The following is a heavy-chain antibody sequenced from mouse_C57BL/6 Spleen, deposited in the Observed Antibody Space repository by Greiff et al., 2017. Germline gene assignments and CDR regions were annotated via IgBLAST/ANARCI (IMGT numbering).Heavy chain of an antibody. CDR1: GYSFTDYN. CDR3: ARGLFAY. J-gene: IGHJ3*01. Sequence: EVQLQESGPELVKPGASVKISCKASGYSFTDYNMHWVKQSHGKSLEWIGVITPNNGTTSYNQKVKGKATLTVGQSSSTAYMQLNSLTSEDSAVYYCARGLFAYWGQGTLVTVSA. V-gene: IGHV1-39*01. CDR2: ITPNNGTT.